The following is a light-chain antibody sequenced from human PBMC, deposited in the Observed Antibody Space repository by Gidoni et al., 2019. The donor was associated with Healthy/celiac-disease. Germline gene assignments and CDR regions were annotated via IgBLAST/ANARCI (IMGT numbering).Light chain of an antibody. CDR3: QQSPFT. V-gene: IGKV3-20*01. CDR1: QSVSSSY. Sequence: EIVLTQSPGTLSLSQGERATLSCRASQSVSSSYLAWYQQKPGQAPRLLIYGASSRAPGIPDRFSGSGSGTAFTLTISRLEPEDFAVYYCQQSPFTFGPGTKVDIK. CDR2: GAS. J-gene: IGKJ3*01.